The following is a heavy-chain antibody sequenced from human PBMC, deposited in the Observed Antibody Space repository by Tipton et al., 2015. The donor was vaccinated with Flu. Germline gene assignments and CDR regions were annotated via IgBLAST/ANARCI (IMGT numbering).Heavy chain of an antibody. Sequence: SLRLSCGVSGFSVSSNYMTWVRQAPGKGLEWVSTIYSGGSTYYADSVKGRFSISRDNSNNTVYLQLNSLRAEDTAVYFCARAAAAALDYWGQGTLVTVSS. D-gene: IGHD6-13*01. CDR1: GFSVSSNY. J-gene: IGHJ4*02. V-gene: IGHV3-53*01. CDR3: ARAAAAALDY. CDR2: IYSGGST.